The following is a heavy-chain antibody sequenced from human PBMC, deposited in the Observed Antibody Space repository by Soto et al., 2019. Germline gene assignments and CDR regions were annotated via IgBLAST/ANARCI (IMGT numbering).Heavy chain of an antibody. CDR2: IVVGSGHI. Sequence: RLEWIGWIVVGSGHINYAQQFQERVTITRDMSTGRVYMELSSLRAEDTALYYCAKDSSQGGWGGMHVWGQGTPVTVSS. J-gene: IGHJ6*02. D-gene: IGHD3-16*01. CDR3: AKDSSQGGWGGMHV. V-gene: IGHV1-58*01.